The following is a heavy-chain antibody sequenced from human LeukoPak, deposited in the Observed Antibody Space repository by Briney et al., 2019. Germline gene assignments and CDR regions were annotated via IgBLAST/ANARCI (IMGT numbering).Heavy chain of an antibody. V-gene: IGHV4-4*07. J-gene: IGHJ6*02. Sequence: SETLSLTCTVSGGSISSYYWSWIRQPAGKGLEWIGRIYTSGSTNYNPSLKSRVTMSVDTSKNQFSLKLSSVTAADTAVYYCARDNVPGYCSSTSCYGMDVWGQGTTVTVSS. CDR3: ARDNVPGYCSSTSCYGMDV. CDR1: GGSISSYY. D-gene: IGHD2-2*01. CDR2: IYTSGST.